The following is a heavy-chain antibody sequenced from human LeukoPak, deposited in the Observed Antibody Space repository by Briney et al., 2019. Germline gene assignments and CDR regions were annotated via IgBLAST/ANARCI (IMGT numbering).Heavy chain of an antibody. CDR3: ARGFEDSSGYSFDY. D-gene: IGHD3-22*01. Sequence: PSETLSLTCTVSGGSISSYYWSWIREPPGKGLGWIGYMYYSGSTNYNPSLRSRVTILVDTYKNQFSRKLSSVAAADTAVYYGARGFEDSSGYSFDYWGQGTLVTVSS. CDR2: MYYSGST. J-gene: IGHJ4*02. CDR1: GGSISSYY. V-gene: IGHV4-59*01.